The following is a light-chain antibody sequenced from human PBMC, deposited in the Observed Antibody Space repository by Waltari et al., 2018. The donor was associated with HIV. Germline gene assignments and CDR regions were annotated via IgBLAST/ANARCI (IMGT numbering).Light chain of an antibody. CDR1: QNLGSY. CDR2: KTS. J-gene: IGKJ2*01. CDR3: QQTYYIPFT. Sequence: QMSQSPSSLAAYVGDRVSLTCRASQNLGSYLSWYRQGPGEAPVLLIYKTSRLHTGVSSRFSGIGSGTEFTLTITDLQPEDFATYFCQQTYYIPFTFGPGT. V-gene: IGKV1-39*01.